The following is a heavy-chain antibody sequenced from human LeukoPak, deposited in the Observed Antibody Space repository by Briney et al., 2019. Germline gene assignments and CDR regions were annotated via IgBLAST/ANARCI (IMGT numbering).Heavy chain of an antibody. CDR1: GGSVSSDNHY. V-gene: IGHV4-61*01. D-gene: IGHD1-26*01. Sequence: SETLSLTCTVSGGSVSSDNHYWSWIRQPPGKGLEWIGYIYNSGSTNYSPSLKSRVTISADTSKNQFSLRLSSVTAADTAVYYCARDIVGVTRAFGYWGQGTLATVSS. J-gene: IGHJ4*02. CDR3: ARDIVGVTRAFGY. CDR2: IYNSGST.